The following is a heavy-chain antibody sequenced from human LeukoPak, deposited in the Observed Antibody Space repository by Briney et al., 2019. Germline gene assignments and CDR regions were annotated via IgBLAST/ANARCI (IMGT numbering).Heavy chain of an antibody. CDR3: ARGGYSSGWENFDY. J-gene: IGHJ4*02. Sequence: PGGSLRLSCTASGFTFSSYSMNWVRQAPGKGLEWVSYISSSSSTIYYADSVKGRFTIPRDNAKNSLYLQMNSLRAEDTAVYYCARGGYSSGWENFDYWGQGTLVTGSS. D-gene: IGHD6-19*01. CDR1: GFTFSSYS. V-gene: IGHV3-48*01. CDR2: ISSSSSTI.